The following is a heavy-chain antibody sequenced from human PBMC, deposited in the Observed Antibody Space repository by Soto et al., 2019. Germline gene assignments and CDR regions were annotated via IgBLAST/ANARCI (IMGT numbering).Heavy chain of an antibody. CDR3: ARDMTTVTTYSDY. V-gene: IGHV3-48*01. Sequence: PGGFLSLSCAASGLSFSSYSMNSVRQAPGKGLEWVSYISSSSSTIYYADSVKGRFTISRDNAKNSLYLQMNSLRAEDTAVYYCARDMTTVTTYSDYWGQGTQVTVSS. CDR1: GLSFSSYS. J-gene: IGHJ4*02. CDR2: ISSSSSTI. D-gene: IGHD4-17*01.